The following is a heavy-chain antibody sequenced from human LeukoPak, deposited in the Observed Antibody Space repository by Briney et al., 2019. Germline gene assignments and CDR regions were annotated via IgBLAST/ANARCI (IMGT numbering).Heavy chain of an antibody. CDR3: ARDKAAAGSYDY. D-gene: IGHD6-13*01. CDR1: GYTFTIYA. Sequence: GASVTVSCTASGYTFTIYAISWVRQAPGQGLEWMGRISTYNANTNYAQNLQGRVTMTTDTSTSTAYMELRSLRSDDTAVYYCARDKAAAGSYDYWGQGTLVTVSS. CDR2: ISTYNANT. V-gene: IGHV1-18*01. J-gene: IGHJ4*02.